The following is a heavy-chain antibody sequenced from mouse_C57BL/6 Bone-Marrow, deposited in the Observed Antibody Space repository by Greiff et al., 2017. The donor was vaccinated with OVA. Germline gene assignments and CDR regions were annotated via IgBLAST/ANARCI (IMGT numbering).Heavy chain of an antibody. V-gene: IGHV2-2*01. CDR2: IWSGGST. J-gene: IGHJ2*01. CDR3: ATLFITTVVAFDY. D-gene: IGHD1-1*01. CDR1: GFSLTSYG. Sequence: VKLQESGPGLVQPSQSLFITCTVSGFSLTSYGVHWVRQSPGKGLEWLGVIWSGGSTDYNAAFISRLSISKDNSKSQVFFKMNSLQADDTAIYYCATLFITTVVAFDYWGQGTTLTVSS.